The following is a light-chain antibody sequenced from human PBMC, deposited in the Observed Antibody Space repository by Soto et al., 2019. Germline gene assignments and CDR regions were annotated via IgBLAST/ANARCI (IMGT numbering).Light chain of an antibody. CDR3: QQYNNWPPLT. Sequence: IVMTQSPATLSVSPGERVTLSCRASQSVSNNLAWYQQQPGQAPRLLIIGASNRVTGIPARFSGSGSGTEFTLTISSLQSEDFAVYYCQQYNNWPPLTFGGGTKVEIK. J-gene: IGKJ4*01. CDR2: GAS. V-gene: IGKV3-15*01. CDR1: QSVSNN.